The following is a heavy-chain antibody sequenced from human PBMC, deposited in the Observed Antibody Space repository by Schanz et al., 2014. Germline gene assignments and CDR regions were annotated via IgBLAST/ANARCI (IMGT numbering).Heavy chain of an antibody. V-gene: IGHV3-23*01. CDR1: GFIFGSSV. D-gene: IGHD4-17*01. CDR2: ITGASDHI. CDR3: ARKMKLGVYGGKGHDSLDI. Sequence: EVQLLESGGGLIQPGGSLRLSCAASGFIFGSSVMAWVRQAPGKGLEWVSGITGASDHIDYAESVKGRFTISRDNAKNTLYLQMNTLRAEDTAVYYCARKMKLGVYGGKGHDSLDIWGQGTMVTVSP. J-gene: IGHJ3*02.